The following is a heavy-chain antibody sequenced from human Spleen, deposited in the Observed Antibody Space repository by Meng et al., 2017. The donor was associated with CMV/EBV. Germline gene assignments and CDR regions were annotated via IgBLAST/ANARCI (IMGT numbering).Heavy chain of an antibody. J-gene: IGHJ4*02. D-gene: IGHD2-2*01. Sequence: GESLKISCAASGFTFSSYAMTWVRQAPGKGLEWVSVISASGRITYYADSVKGRFTIARDNSKNTLYLQMSSLRAEDTAVYYCAKERGGPIVVVPAATRAFDSWGQGNLVTAPQ. V-gene: IGHV3-23*01. CDR3: AKERGGPIVVVPAATRAFDS. CDR1: GFTFSSYA. CDR2: ISASGRIT.